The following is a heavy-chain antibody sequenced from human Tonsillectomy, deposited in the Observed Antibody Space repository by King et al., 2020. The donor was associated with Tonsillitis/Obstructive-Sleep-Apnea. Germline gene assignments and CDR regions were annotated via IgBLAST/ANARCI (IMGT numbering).Heavy chain of an antibody. Sequence: VQLQESGPGLVKPSQTLSLTCTVSGGSISSGGYYWSWIRQPPGKGLEWIGYIYYSGGTSYNPSLKSRVTISVDTSKNQFSLKLRSVTAAATAVYYCARDRGEGPFWSGYSLHYYYYMDVWGKGTTVTVSS. J-gene: IGHJ6*03. D-gene: IGHD3-3*01. V-gene: IGHV4-31*03. CDR1: GGSISSGGYY. CDR3: ARDRGEGPFWSGYSLHYYYYMDV. CDR2: IYYSGGT.